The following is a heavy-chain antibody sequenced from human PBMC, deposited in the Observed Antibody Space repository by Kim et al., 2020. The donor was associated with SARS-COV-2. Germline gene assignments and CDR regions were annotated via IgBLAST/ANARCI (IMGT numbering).Heavy chain of an antibody. Sequence: GGSLRLSCAATGFTFSSYWMHWVRQVPGKGLVWVSRINSDGSITNYADSVRGRFTISRDNAKDTLYLQMNSLRAEDTAVYFCAKVITIFRGHDVDVWGQGTTVTVSS. V-gene: IGHV3-74*01. J-gene: IGHJ6*02. CDR2: INSDGSIT. CDR3: AKVITIFRGHDVDV. D-gene: IGHD3-9*01. CDR1: GFTFSSYW.